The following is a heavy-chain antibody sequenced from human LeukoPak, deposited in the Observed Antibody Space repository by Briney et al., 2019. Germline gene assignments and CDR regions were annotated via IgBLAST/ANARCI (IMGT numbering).Heavy chain of an antibody. J-gene: IGHJ3*02. CDR1: GFTFSGYY. CDR3: ASALALRYFDWFLGGGAFDI. Sequence: GGSLRLSCAASGFTFSGYYMSWIRQAPGKGLEWVSYISSSGSTIYYADSVKGRFTISRDNAKNSLYLQMNSLRAEDTAVYYCASALALRYFDWFLGGGAFDIWGQGTMVTVSS. D-gene: IGHD3-9*01. V-gene: IGHV3-11*01. CDR2: ISSSGSTI.